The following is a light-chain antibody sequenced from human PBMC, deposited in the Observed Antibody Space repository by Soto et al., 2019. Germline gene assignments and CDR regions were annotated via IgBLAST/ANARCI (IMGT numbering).Light chain of an antibody. CDR1: DIESKS. CDR2: DDS. Sequence: SYELTQPPSVSVAPGQTASITCGGNDIESKSVHWYQQKPGQAPVLVVYDDSDRPSGIPERFSGSNSGNTATLTISRVEAGDEAEYYCQVWDRSSDHYVFGTGTKVTVL. CDR3: QVWDRSSDHYV. J-gene: IGLJ1*01. V-gene: IGLV3-21*02.